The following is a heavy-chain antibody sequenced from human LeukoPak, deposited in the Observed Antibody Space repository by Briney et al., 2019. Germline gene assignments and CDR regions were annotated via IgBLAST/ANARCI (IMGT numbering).Heavy chain of an antibody. CDR2: ISGSGSYK. CDR3: YIPYYDSSSYKGY. V-gene: IGHV3-21*04. CDR1: GFTFSIYS. J-gene: IGHJ4*02. Sequence: GGSRRLSCAASGFTFSIYSMNWVRQAPGKGLEWVSSISGSGSYKYYADSVKGRFTISRDNSKNTLYLQMNSLRAEDTAVYYCYIPYYDSSSYKGYWGQGTLVTVSS. D-gene: IGHD3-22*01.